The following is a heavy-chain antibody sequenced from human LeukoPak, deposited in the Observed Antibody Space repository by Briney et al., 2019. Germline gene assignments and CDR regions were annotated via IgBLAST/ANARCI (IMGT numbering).Heavy chain of an antibody. CDR3: ARDPQPPLENWFDP. CDR1: GGSISSSSYY. D-gene: IGHD6-13*01. J-gene: IGHJ5*02. Sequence: SETLSLTCTVSGGSISSSSYYWGWIRQPPGKGLEWIGSIYYSGSTYYNPSLKSRVTISVDTSKNQFSLKLSSVTAADTAVYYCARDPQPPLENWFDPWGQGTLVTVSS. V-gene: IGHV4-39*07. CDR2: IYYSGST.